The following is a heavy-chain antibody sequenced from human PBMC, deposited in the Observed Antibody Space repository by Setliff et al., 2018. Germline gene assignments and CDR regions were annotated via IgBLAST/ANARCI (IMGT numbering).Heavy chain of an antibody. CDR3: ARTTGYRLEGDFDY. J-gene: IGHJ4*02. D-gene: IGHD3-16*01. CDR2: IHDSGNPT. Sequence: GGSLRLSCAASRFTFSNYAMSWVRQAPGKGLEWISYIHDSGNPTYYADSVKGRFTVSRDNAKNSLYLQMTSLRGEDTAIYYCARTTGYRLEGDFDYWGQGTLVTVSS. V-gene: IGHV3-11*01. CDR1: RFTFSNYA.